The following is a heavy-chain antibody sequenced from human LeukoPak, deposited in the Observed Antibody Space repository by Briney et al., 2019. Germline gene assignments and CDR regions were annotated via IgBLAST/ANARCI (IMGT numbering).Heavy chain of an antibody. CDR1: GFTFSGSA. Sequence: GGSLRLSCAASGFTFSGSAMHWVRQASGKGLEWVGRIRSKANSYATAYAASVKGRFTISRDDSKNTAYLQMNNLKTEDTAVYYCTRQTLDYYYMDVWGKGTTVTVSS. J-gene: IGHJ6*03. V-gene: IGHV3-73*01. CDR3: TRQTLDYYYMDV. CDR2: IRSKANSYAT.